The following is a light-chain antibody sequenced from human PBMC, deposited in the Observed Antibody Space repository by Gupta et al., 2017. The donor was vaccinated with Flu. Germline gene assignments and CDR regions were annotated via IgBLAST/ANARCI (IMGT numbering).Light chain of an antibody. Sequence: DIKMTQSPYTLSASVGDRVTITCRASQSISSWLVWYQQKPGKAPKILISKGSDLESGVPSRFSGSGAGAEFTLTIDRLHADDVATYCYQQYKSYPYNFGQGTKLEIK. CDR2: KGS. V-gene: IGKV1-5*03. J-gene: IGKJ2*01. CDR1: QSISSW. CDR3: QQYKSYPYN.